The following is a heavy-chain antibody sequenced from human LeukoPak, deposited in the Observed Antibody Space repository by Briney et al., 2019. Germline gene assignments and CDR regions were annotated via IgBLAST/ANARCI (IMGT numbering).Heavy chain of an antibody. CDR1: GFTFSNYA. J-gene: IGHJ5*02. Sequence: GGSLRLSCAASGFTFSNYALNWVRQAPGKGLEWVSGISNSGGTTYYADSAKGRFTISRDNSKNTLYLQMNSLSAEDTAVYYCAKSGCSSTSCYSILSGWLDPWGQGTLVTVSS. CDR2: ISNSGGTT. D-gene: IGHD2-2*02. V-gene: IGHV3-23*01. CDR3: AKSGCSSTSCYSILSGWLDP.